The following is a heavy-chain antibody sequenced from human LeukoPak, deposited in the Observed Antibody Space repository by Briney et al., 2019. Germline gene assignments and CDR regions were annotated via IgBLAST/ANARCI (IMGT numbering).Heavy chain of an antibody. V-gene: IGHV3-53*05. Sequence: PGVSLRLSCAASGFTVSSNYMSWVRQAPGKGLEWVSVIYSGGSTYYADSVKGRFTISRDNSKNTLYLQMNILRAEDTAVYYCTRIREFCGVDCYTYPLDYWGQGTLVTVSS. CDR3: TRIREFCGVDCYTYPLDY. J-gene: IGHJ4*02. CDR1: GFTVSSNY. CDR2: IYSGGST. D-gene: IGHD2-21*01.